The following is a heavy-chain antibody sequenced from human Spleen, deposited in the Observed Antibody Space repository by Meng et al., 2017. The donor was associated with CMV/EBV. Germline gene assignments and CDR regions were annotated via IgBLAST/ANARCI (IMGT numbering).Heavy chain of an antibody. CDR2: ISYDGGNK. CDR3: ARGGTIFGVVKVPGGAFDI. J-gene: IGHJ3*02. CDR1: GFTFNTYA. V-gene: IGHV3-30*04. D-gene: IGHD3-3*01. Sequence: GESLKISCAASGFTFNTYAMHWVRQAPGKGLEWVAVISYDGGNKYTADPVQGRLTISRDNAKNSLYLQMNSLRAEDTAVYYCARGGTIFGVVKVPGGAFDIWGQGTMVTVSS.